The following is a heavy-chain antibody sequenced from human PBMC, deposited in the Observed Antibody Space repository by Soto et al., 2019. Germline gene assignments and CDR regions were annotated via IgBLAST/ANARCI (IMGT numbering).Heavy chain of an antibody. J-gene: IGHJ6*02. Sequence: QVQLQQWGAGLLKPSETLSLTCAVYGGSFSGYYWSWIRQPPGKGLEWIGEINHSGSTNYNPSLKSRVTISVDPSKNQFSLKLSSVTAADTAVYYCARGQVTIFGVVMKTRYGMDVWGQGTTVTVSS. CDR3: ARGQVTIFGVVMKTRYGMDV. CDR2: INHSGST. V-gene: IGHV4-34*01. CDR1: GGSFSGYY. D-gene: IGHD3-3*01.